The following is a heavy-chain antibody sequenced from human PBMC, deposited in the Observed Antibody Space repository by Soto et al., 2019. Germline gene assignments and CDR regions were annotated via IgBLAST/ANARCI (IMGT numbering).Heavy chain of an antibody. D-gene: IGHD1-26*01. V-gene: IGHV3-64*01. CDR1: GFTFSSYA. J-gene: IGHJ4*02. CDR3: AREGGSYYFDY. CDR2: ISRNGGST. Sequence: EVQLVESGGGLVQPGGSLRLSCAASGFTFSSYALHWVRQAPGKGLEYVSTISRNGGSTYNANSVKGRFTISRDNSKNTLYLKMGSLRTEDMALYYCAREGGSYYFDYWGQGTLVTVSS.